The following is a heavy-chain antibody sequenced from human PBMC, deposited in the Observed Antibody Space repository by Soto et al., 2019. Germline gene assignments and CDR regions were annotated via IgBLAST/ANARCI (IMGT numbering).Heavy chain of an antibody. D-gene: IGHD2-2*02. Sequence: QVQLVQSGAEVKKPGASVKVSCKASGYTFTSYAMHWVRQAPGQRLEWMGWINAGNGNTKYSQKFQGRVTITRDTSASTADMELSSLRSEDTAVYYCARDPVDCSSTSCYTGRYYYYYGMDVWGQGTTVTVSS. V-gene: IGHV1-3*01. CDR1: GYTFTSYA. CDR3: ARDPVDCSSTSCYTGRYYYYYGMDV. CDR2: INAGNGNT. J-gene: IGHJ6*02.